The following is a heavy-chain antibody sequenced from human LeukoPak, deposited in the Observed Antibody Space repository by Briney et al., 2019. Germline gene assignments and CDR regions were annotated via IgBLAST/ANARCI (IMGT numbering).Heavy chain of an antibody. Sequence: PGGSLRLSCAASGFTFSSYGMHWVRQAPGKGLEWVAVISYDGSNKYYADSVKGRFTISRDNSKNTLYLQMSSLRAEDTAVYYCAKDFYDSSGYYPFDPWGQGTLVTVSS. V-gene: IGHV3-30*18. J-gene: IGHJ5*02. CDR3: AKDFYDSSGYYPFDP. D-gene: IGHD3-22*01. CDR2: ISYDGSNK. CDR1: GFTFSSYG.